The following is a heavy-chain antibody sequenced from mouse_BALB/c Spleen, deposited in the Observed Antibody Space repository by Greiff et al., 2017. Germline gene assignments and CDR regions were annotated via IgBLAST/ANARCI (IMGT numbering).Heavy chain of an antibody. Sequence: QVQLKQPGAELVKPGASVKLSCKASGYTFTSYYMYWVKQRPGQGLEWIGGINPSNGGTNFNEKFKSKATLTVDKSSSTAYMQLSSLTSEDSAVYYCTRSGNFDVWGAGTTVTVSS. D-gene: IGHD4-1*01. CDR2: INPSNGGT. CDR3: TRSGNFDV. CDR1: GYTFTSYY. V-gene: IGHV1S81*02. J-gene: IGHJ1*01.